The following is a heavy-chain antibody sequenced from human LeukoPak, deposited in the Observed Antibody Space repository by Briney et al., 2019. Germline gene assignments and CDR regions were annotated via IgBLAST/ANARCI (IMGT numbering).Heavy chain of an antibody. Sequence: GESLKISCKGSGYSFTSYWISWGRPMPGKGVEWMGRIDPSDSYTNYSPSFQGHVTISADKSISTAYLQWSSLKASDTAMYYCASGYDDSYGMDVWGKGTTVTVSS. J-gene: IGHJ6*04. V-gene: IGHV5-10-1*01. CDR2: IDPSDSYT. CDR3: ASGYDDSYGMDV. D-gene: IGHD5-12*01. CDR1: GYSFTSYW.